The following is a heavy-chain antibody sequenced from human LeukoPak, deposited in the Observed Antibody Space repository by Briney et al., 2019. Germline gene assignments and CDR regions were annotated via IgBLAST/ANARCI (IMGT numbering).Heavy chain of an antibody. J-gene: IGHJ4*02. CDR2: IWYDGSNK. V-gene: IGHV3-33*01. Sequence: GRSLRLSCAASGFTFSSYGMHWVRQAPSKGLEWVAVIWYDGSNKYYADSVKGRFTISRDNSKNTLYLQMNSLRAEDTALYYCARAPFYYDSSGYPYFDGWGQGTLVTVSS. CDR1: GFTFSSYG. CDR3: ARAPFYYDSSGYPYFDG. D-gene: IGHD3-22*01.